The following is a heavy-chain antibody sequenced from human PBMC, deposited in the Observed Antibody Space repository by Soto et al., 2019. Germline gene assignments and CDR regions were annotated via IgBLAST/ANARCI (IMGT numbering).Heavy chain of an antibody. V-gene: IGHV3-30*18. J-gene: IGHJ4*02. CDR3: AKGGRQWLVTSDFNY. D-gene: IGHD6-19*01. CDR1: GFTFSDYA. CDR2: VSHDGRNT. Sequence: VQLVESGGGVVQPGRSLRLSCAASGFTFSDYAMHWVRQAPGKGLEWVAVVSHDGRNTHYADSVKGRFTISRDSSDNTVSLEMTSLRAEHTAVYYGAKGGRQWLVTSDFNYWGQGALVTVSS.